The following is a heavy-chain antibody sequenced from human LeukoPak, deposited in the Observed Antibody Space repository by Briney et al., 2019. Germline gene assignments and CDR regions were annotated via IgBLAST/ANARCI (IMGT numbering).Heavy chain of an antibody. CDR1: GFTFSSYA. D-gene: IGHD6-19*01. J-gene: IGHJ4*02. CDR3: ATIAVAAHFDY. CDR2: ISYDGSNK. Sequence: GRSLRLSCAASGFTFSSYAMHWVRQAPGKGLEWVAVISYDGSNKYYADSVKGRFTISRDNSKNTLYLQMNSLRAEDTAVYYCATIAVAAHFDYWGQGTLVTVSS. V-gene: IGHV3-30-3*01.